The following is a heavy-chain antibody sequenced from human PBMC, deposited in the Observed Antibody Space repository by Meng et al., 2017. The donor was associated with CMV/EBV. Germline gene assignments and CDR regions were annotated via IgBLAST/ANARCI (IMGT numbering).Heavy chain of an antibody. V-gene: IGHV3-30*04. D-gene: IGHD3-3*01. CDR1: GFTFSSYA. Sequence: LSLTCAASGFTFSSYAMHWVRQAPGKGLEWVAVISYDGSNKYYADSVKGRFTISRDNSKNTLYLQMNSLRAEDTAVYYCARDDYDFWSGYSAYYYYGMDVWGQGTTVTVSS. J-gene: IGHJ6*02. CDR3: ARDDYDFWSGYSAYYYYGMDV. CDR2: ISYDGSNK.